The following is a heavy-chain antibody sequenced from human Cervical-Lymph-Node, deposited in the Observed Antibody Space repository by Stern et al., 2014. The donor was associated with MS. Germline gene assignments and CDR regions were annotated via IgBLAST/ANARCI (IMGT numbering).Heavy chain of an antibody. CDR3: ARDGDGYSSGWTYYFDY. D-gene: IGHD6-19*01. Sequence: VQLVESGGGVVQPGRSLRLSCAASGFTFSSYGMHWVRQAPGKGLEWVAVIWYDGSNKYYADSVKGRFTTSRDNSKNTLYLQMNSLRAEDTAVYYCARDGDGYSSGWTYYFDYWGQGTLVTVSS. J-gene: IGHJ4*02. V-gene: IGHV3-33*01. CDR2: IWYDGSNK. CDR1: GFTFSSYG.